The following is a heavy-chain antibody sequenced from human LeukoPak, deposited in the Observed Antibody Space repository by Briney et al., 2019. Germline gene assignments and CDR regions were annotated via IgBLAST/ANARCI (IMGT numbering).Heavy chain of an antibody. Sequence: GGFVRLSCAASGFTFRLYSMNWVRQAPGKGLEWLSYIRSTDGAIAYADSVKGRFTISRDDAKNSLYLQMNSLRDEDTAVYYCARDRDSAFDYWGQGTLITVSS. V-gene: IGHV3-48*02. CDR3: ARDRDSAFDY. CDR1: GFTFRLYS. J-gene: IGHJ4*02. CDR2: IRSTDGAI.